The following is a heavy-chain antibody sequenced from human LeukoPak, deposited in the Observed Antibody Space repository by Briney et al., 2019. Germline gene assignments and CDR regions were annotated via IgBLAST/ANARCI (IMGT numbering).Heavy chain of an antibody. Sequence: GESLKISCKGSGYIFTTYWIAWVRQMPGKGLEWMGINYPAYSDTRYSPAFQGQVTISADQSISTASLQWSSLGASDTAIYYCARYHSNSSGYYALDIWGQGTMVTVSS. J-gene: IGHJ3*02. CDR2: NYPAYSDT. CDR3: ARYHSNSSGYYALDI. CDR1: GYIFTTYW. V-gene: IGHV5-51*01. D-gene: IGHD3-22*01.